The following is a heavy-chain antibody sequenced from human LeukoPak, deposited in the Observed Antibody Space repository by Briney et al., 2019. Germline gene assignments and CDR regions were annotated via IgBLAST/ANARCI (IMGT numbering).Heavy chain of an antibody. V-gene: IGHV3-30-3*01. CDR1: GFTFSSYA. D-gene: IGHD6-13*01. J-gene: IGHJ2*01. CDR2: VSYDGSNK. CDR3: ARAPSSSWYEGYFDL. Sequence: GGSLRLSCAASGFTFSSYAMHWVRQAPGKGLEWVAVVSYDGSNKYYADSVKGRFTISRDNSKNTLYLQMNSLRAEDTAVYYCARAPSSSWYEGYFDLWGRGTLVTVSS.